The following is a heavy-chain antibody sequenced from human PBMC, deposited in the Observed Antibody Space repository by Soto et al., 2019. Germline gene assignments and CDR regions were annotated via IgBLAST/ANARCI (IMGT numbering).Heavy chain of an antibody. CDR1: GYTFTTYV. Sequence: ASVKVSCKASGYTFTTYVMHWVRQALGQRLEWMGWINAGNDNTKYSQKFQGRVTMTRDTSTSTVYMELSSLRSEDTAMYYFARAGVATIYPGNNWFDSWGQGTLVTVSS. J-gene: IGHJ5*01. CDR2: INAGNDNT. V-gene: IGHV1-3*01. CDR3: ARAGVATIYPGNNWFDS. D-gene: IGHD5-12*01.